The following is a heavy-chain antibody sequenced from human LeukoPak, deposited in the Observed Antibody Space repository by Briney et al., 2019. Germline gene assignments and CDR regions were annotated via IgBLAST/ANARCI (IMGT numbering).Heavy chain of an antibody. V-gene: IGHV3-73*01. CDR1: GFTFSGSA. CDR2: IRSKANSYAT. Sequence: PGGSLRLSCAASGFTFSGSAMHWVRQASGKGLEWVGRIRSKANSYATAYAASVKGSFTISRDDSKNPPYLQMNSLKPEDTAVYYCTRPDAYGDYWGQPTLVTVSS. CDR3: TRPDAYGDY. J-gene: IGHJ4*02. D-gene: IGHD4-17*01.